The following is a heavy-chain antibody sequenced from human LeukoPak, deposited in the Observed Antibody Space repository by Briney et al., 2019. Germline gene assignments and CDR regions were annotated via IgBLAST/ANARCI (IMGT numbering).Heavy chain of an antibody. V-gene: IGHV1-69*06. Sequence: SVKVSCKASGGTFSSYAVSWVRQAPGQGLEWMGGIIPIFGTANYAQKFQGRVTITADKSTSTAYMELSSLRSEDTAVYYCARDWGSSWYVSFGYWGQGTLVTVSS. CDR3: ARDWGSSWYVSFGY. J-gene: IGHJ4*02. D-gene: IGHD6-13*01. CDR1: GGTFSSYA. CDR2: IIPIFGTA.